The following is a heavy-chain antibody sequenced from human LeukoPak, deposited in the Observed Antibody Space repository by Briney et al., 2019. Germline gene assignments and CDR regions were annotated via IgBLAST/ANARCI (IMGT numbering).Heavy chain of an antibody. J-gene: IGHJ5*02. V-gene: IGHV4-61*05. CDR2: IYYSGNT. D-gene: IGHD3-22*01. Sequence: SETLSLTCTVSGGSISSSLSSFYWSWIRQPPGKGLEWIGYIYYSGNTNYNPSLKSRVTMSVDTMSVDTSKKQFSLELSSVTAADTAVYYCARMRYRYYDSSGKGWFDPWGQGTLVTVSS. CDR3: ARMRYRYYDSSGKGWFDP. CDR1: GGSISSSLSSFY.